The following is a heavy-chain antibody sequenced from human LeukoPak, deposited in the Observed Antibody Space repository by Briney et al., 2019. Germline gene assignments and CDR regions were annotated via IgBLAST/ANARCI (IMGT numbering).Heavy chain of an antibody. Sequence: GGSLRLSSAASGVAFSSDGMHWGRQAPGEGLEWVAVIWYDGSNKYYADSVKGRFTISRDNSKNTLDLQMNSLRAEDTAVYYCARKNDYGDPNYYYYYGMDVWGQGTTVTVSS. CDR2: IWYDGSNK. D-gene: IGHD4-17*01. CDR3: ARKNDYGDPNYYYYYGMDV. V-gene: IGHV3-33*01. J-gene: IGHJ6*02. CDR1: GVAFSSDG.